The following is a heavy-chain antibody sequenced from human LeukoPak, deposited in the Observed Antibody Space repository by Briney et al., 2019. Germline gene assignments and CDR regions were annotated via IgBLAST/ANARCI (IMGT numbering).Heavy chain of an antibody. Sequence: SVKVSCKASGGTFSSYAISWVRQAPGQGLEWMGRIIPILGIANYAQKFQGRVTITADKSTSTAYMELSSLRSEDTAVYYCARDPGASSTPDDYWGQGTLVTVSA. J-gene: IGHJ4*02. V-gene: IGHV1-69*04. CDR3: ARDPGASSTPDDY. CDR2: IIPILGIA. CDR1: GGTFSSYA. D-gene: IGHD2-2*01.